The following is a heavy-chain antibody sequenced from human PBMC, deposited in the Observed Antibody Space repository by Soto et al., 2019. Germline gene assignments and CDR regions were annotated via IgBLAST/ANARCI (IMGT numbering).Heavy chain of an antibody. J-gene: IGHJ4*02. CDR3: ARGGSSSAWDY. CDR1: GFTFSSYG. D-gene: IGHD6-6*01. V-gene: IGHV3-33*01. Sequence: GGSLRLSCAASGFTFSSYGMHWVRQAPGKGLEWVAVIWYDGSNKYYADSVKGRFTISRDNSKNTLYLQMNSLRAEDTAVYYCARGGSSSAWDYWGQGTLVTVSS. CDR2: IWYDGSNK.